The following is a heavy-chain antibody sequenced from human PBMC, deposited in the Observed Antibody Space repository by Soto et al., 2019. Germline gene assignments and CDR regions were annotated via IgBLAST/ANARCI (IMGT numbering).Heavy chain of an antibody. CDR1: GGSISSSNW. Sequence: SETLSLTCAVSGGSISSSNWWSWVRQPPGKGLEWIGEIYHSGSTNYNPSLKSRVTISVDKSKNQFSLKLSSVTAADTAVYYCARDMETERLYYYYGMDVWGQGTTVTV. CDR2: IYHSGST. J-gene: IGHJ6*02. CDR3: ARDMETERLYYYYGMDV. V-gene: IGHV4-4*02. D-gene: IGHD1-1*01.